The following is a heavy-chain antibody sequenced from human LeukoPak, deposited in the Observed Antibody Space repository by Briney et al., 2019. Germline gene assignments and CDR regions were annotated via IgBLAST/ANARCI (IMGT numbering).Heavy chain of an antibody. V-gene: IGHV3-23*01. D-gene: IGHD4-23*01. CDR2: IGGSDGAT. Sequence: GGSLRLSCAASGFTFSSSWMHWVRQAPGKGLEWVSGIGGSDGATYYADSVKGRFTISRDNSKNTLYLQMNSLRAEDTAVYYCAKDQRGYGGTFFDYWGQGILATVSS. CDR1: GFTFSSSW. CDR3: AKDQRGYGGTFFDY. J-gene: IGHJ4*02.